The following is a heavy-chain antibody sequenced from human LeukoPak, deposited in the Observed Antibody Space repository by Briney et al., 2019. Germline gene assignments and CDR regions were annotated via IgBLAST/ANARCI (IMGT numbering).Heavy chain of an antibody. J-gene: IGHJ3*02. D-gene: IGHD6-19*01. CDR2: IWYDGSNK. CDR1: GFTFSTYG. CDR3: ARAKDNSGRDGFDI. Sequence: GGSLRLSCAASGFTFSTYGIHWVRQAPGKGLEWVAVIWYDGSNKYYADSVKGRFTISRDNSKNTLYLQMNSLRAEDTALYYCARAKDNSGRDGFDIWGQGTMVTVSS. V-gene: IGHV3-33*01.